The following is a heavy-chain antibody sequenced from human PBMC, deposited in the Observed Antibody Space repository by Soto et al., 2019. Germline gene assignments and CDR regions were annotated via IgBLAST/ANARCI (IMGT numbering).Heavy chain of an antibody. CDR2: ISYDGSNK. V-gene: IGHV3-30*18. D-gene: IGHD5-18*01. CDR3: AKDRAQLWTIVDY. CDR1: GFTFSSYG. Sequence: QVQLVESGGGVVQPGRSLRLSCAASGFTFSSYGMHWVRQAPGKGLEWVAVISYDGSNKYYADSVKGRFTISRDNSKNTLYLQMSSLRAEDTAVYYCAKDRAQLWTIVDYWGQGTLVTVSS. J-gene: IGHJ4*02.